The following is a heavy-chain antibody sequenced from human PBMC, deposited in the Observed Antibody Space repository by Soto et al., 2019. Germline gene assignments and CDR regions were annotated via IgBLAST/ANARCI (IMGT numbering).Heavy chain of an antibody. J-gene: IGHJ6*03. CDR3: AREVVAATYYYYYYYMDV. CDR1: GYTFTSYG. CDR2: ISAYNGNT. D-gene: IGHD2-15*01. Sequence: QVQLVQSGAEVKKPGASVKVSCKASGYTFTSYGISWVRQAPGQGLEWMGWISAYNGNTNHAQKLQGRVTMTTDTSTSTAYMELRSLRSDDTAVYYCAREVVAATYYYYYYYMDVWGKGTTVTVSS. V-gene: IGHV1-18*01.